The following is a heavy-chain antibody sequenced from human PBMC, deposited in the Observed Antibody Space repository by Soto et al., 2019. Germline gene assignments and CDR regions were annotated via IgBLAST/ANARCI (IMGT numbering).Heavy chain of an antibody. Sequence: QVLLVESGGGVVQPGRSLRLSCAGSGFAFSIYAMHWVRQAPGKGLEWVAVMSHDGINRYYADGVKGRFTISRDNSKNTVYLEVNSPRAEDTAVYFCARSSGVPTPDFDYWGKGTRFTVSS. CDR3: ARSSGVPTPDFDY. CDR1: GFAFSIYA. V-gene: IGHV3-30-3*01. D-gene: IGHD3-10*01. J-gene: IGHJ4*02. CDR2: MSHDGINR.